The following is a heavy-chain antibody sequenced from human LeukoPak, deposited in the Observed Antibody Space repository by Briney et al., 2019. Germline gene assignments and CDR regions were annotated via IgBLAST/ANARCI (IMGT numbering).Heavy chain of an antibody. CDR3: ARGKYYYGSGRRGWFDP. CDR2: INHSGST. D-gene: IGHD3-10*01. Sequence: PSETLSLTCAVYSGSFSGYYWSWIRQPPGKGLEWIGEINHSGSTNYNPSLKSRVTISVDTSKNQFSLKLSSVTAADTAVYYCARGKYYYGSGRRGWFDPWGQGTLVTVSS. J-gene: IGHJ5*02. V-gene: IGHV4-34*01. CDR1: SGSFSGYY.